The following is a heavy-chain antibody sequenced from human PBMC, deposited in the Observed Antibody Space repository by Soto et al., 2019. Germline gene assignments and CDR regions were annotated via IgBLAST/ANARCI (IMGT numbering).Heavy chain of an antibody. D-gene: IGHD2-15*01. CDR3: AREQTPDQGYCSGGSCWWFDP. V-gene: IGHV1-46*03. CDR2: INPSGGST. J-gene: IGHJ5*02. Sequence: QVQLVQSGAEVKKPGASVKVSCKASGYTFTSYYMHWVRQAPGQGLEWMGIINPSGGSTSYAQKFQGRVTMTRDTSTSTVYMELSSLRSEDTAVYYCAREQTPDQGYCSGGSCWWFDPWGQGTLVTVSS. CDR1: GYTFTSYY.